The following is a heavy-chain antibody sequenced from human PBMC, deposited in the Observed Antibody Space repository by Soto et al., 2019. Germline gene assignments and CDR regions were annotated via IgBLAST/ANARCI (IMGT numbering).Heavy chain of an antibody. V-gene: IGHV1-69*13. CDR3: AREGLYYDFWNGSAPSRYYFDY. CDR2: VIPIFGTA. Sequence: SVKVSCKASGGTFSSYAISWVRQAPGQGLEWMGGVIPIFGTANYAQKFQGRVTITADESTSTAYMELSSLRSEDTAVYYCAREGLYYDFWNGSAPSRYYFDYWGQGTLVTVSS. D-gene: IGHD3-3*01. CDR1: GGTFSSYA. J-gene: IGHJ4*02.